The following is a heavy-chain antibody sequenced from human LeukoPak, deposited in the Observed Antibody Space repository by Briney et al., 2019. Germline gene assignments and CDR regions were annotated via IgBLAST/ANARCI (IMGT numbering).Heavy chain of an antibody. J-gene: IGHJ3*02. V-gene: IGHV1-69*04. CDR2: IIPLLGIT. D-gene: IGHD3-16*01. Sequence: ASVKVSCKASGGTFSSYAMNWVRQAPGQGLEWVARIIPLLGITNHAQKLQGRVTVTADTSTNTAYMELSSLISDDTAVYYCARVRSRITFGGIRDAFDIWGQGTLVTVSS. CDR3: ARVRSRITFGGIRDAFDI. CDR1: GGTFSSYA.